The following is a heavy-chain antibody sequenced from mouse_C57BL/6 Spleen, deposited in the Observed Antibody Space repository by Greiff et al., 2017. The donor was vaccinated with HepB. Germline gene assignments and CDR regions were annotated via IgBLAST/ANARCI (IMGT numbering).Heavy chain of an antibody. CDR3: ARDRRYYGSSWYFDV. CDR2: INYDGSST. J-gene: IGHJ1*03. CDR1: GFTFSDYY. V-gene: IGHV5-16*01. Sequence: EVKLMESEGGLVQPGSSMKLSCTASGFTFSDYYMAWVRQVPEKGLEWVANINYDGSSTYYLDSLKSRFIISRDNAKNILYLQMSSLKSEDTATYYCARDRRYYGSSWYFDVWGTGTTVTVSS. D-gene: IGHD1-1*01.